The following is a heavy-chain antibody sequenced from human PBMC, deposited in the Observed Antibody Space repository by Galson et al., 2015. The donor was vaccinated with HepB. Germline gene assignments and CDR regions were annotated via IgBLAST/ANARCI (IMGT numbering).Heavy chain of an antibody. CDR3: TRIRAGYGDYFDV. J-gene: IGHJ4*02. Sequence: SLRLSCAASGFIFRNYDMHWVRQPVGKGLEWVAVVGTAGDPHYPGSVKGRFTVSRDNARRSSFLQMNNLRAEDTAIYYCTRIRAGYGDYFDVWGQGTLVTVSS. V-gene: IGHV3-13*05. CDR2: VGTAGDP. CDR1: GFIFRNYD. D-gene: IGHD4-17*01.